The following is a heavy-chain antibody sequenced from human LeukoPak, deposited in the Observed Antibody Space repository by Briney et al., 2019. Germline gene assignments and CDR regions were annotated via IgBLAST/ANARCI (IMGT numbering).Heavy chain of an antibody. V-gene: IGHV4-30-2*01. CDR2: IYHSGST. Sequence: SETLSLTCAVSGGSISSGGYSWSWIRQPPGKGLEWIGYIYHSGSTYYNPSLKSRVTISVDRPKNQFSLKLSSVTAADTAVYYCARGQGYSYGYFDYWGQGTLVTVSS. D-gene: IGHD5-18*01. J-gene: IGHJ4*02. CDR3: ARGQGYSYGYFDY. CDR1: GGSISSGGYS.